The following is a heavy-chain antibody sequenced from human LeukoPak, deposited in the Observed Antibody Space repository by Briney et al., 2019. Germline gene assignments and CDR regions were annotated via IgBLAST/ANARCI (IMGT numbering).Heavy chain of an antibody. CDR1: GGSISSGSYY. CDR3: ARDHDYGDYAGY. J-gene: IGHJ4*02. CDR2: IYTSGST. D-gene: IGHD4-17*01. V-gene: IGHV4-61*02. Sequence: SQTLSLTCTVSGGSISSGSYYWSWIRQPAGKGLEWIGRIYTSGSTNYNPPLKSRATISVDTSKNQFSLKLSSVTAADTAVYYCARDHDYGDYAGYWGQGTLVTVSS.